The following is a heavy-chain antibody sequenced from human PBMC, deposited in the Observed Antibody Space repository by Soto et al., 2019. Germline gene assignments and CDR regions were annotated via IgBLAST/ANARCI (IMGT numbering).Heavy chain of an antibody. V-gene: IGHV1-8*01. J-gene: IGHJ6*02. D-gene: IGHD5-12*01. CDR3: ARGRFEGGYALLYYYYGMDV. Sequence: QVQLVQSGAEVKKPGASVKVSCKASGYTFTSYDINWVRQATGQGLEWMGWMNPNSGNTGYAQKFQGRVTMTRNTSISTAYMELSSLRSEDTAVYSCARGRFEGGYALLYYYYGMDVWGQGTTVTVSS. CDR1: GYTFTSYD. CDR2: MNPNSGNT.